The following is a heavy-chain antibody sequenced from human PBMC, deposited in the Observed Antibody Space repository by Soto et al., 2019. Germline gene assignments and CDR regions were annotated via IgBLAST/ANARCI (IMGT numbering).Heavy chain of an antibody. J-gene: IGHJ4*02. CDR1: GITFNSYA. Sequence: EVQLLESGGGLVQPGGSLRLSCGGSGITFNSYAMTWVRQAPGKGLEWVSAISGSGGTTYYANSVKGRFTISRDQSKVTLYLQMNSLRAEDTAIYYCSKDRHYGSGTYSDSYLDYWGQGTLITVSS. D-gene: IGHD3-10*01. V-gene: IGHV3-23*01. CDR2: ISGSGGTT. CDR3: SKDRHYGSGTYSDSYLDY.